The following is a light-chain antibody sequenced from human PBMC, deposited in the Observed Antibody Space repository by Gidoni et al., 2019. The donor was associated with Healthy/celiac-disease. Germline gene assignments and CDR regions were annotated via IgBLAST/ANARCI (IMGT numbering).Light chain of an antibody. J-gene: IGKJ1*01. Sequence: DIQMTQSPSFLSASVGDRVTITCQASQDISNYLDWYQQKPGKAPKLLIYDASNLETGVPSRFSGSGSGTDFTFTISSLQPEDIATYYCQQYDNLPWTFXXXTKVEIK. CDR2: DAS. V-gene: IGKV1-33*01. CDR1: QDISNY. CDR3: QQYDNLPWT.